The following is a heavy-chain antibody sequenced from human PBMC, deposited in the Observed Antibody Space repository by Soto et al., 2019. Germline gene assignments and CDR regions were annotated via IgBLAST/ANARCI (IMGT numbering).Heavy chain of an antibody. D-gene: IGHD2-2*01. V-gene: IGHV4-34*01. CDR2: INHSGST. CDR1: GGSFSGNY. Sequence: ETLSLTCARYGGSFSGNYWSWIRQPPWKGLEWIGEINHSGSTNYKPALKSRVTISADTSKKQFSLKLRSVTAADTAVYYCASLLGYCRIANCPFFDDWAQGTLVTVSA. CDR3: ASLLGYCRIANCPFFDD. J-gene: IGHJ4*02.